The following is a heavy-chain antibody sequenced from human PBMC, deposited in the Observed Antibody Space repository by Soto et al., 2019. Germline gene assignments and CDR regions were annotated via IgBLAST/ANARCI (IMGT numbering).Heavy chain of an antibody. CDR2: ISNSSSYI. CDR1: GFTLSRYY. V-gene: IGHV3-11*05. CDR3: AKEGPGSSSWYVDS. J-gene: IGHJ4*02. Sequence: QVQLVESGGGLVKPGGSLRRSCAASGFTLSRYYKSWIRQAPGTGLEGVSFISNSSSYINYADSVKGRFTISRDNAKNSLYLQMDRLRAEDTAVYYCAKEGPGSSSWYVDSWGQGTLVTVS. D-gene: IGHD6-13*01.